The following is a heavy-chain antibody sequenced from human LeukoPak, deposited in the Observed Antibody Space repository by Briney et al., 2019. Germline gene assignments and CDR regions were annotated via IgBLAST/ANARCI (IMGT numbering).Heavy chain of an antibody. D-gene: IGHD6-19*01. CDR2: INHSRST. J-gene: IGHJ2*01. CDR3: ARQYRRWLVQYFDL. CDR1: GGSFSGYY. V-gene: IGHV4-34*01. Sequence: SDTLSLTCAVYGGSFSGYYWSWLRQPPGKGLEWIGEINHSRSTNYNPPLKSRVTISVDTYKNQFSLKLSCVTAADTAVYYCARQYRRWLVQYFDLWGRGTLVTVSS.